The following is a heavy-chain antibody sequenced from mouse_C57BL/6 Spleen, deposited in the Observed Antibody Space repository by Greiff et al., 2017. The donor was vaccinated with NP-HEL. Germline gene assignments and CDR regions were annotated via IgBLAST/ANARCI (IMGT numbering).Heavy chain of an antibody. CDR3: ARGDGSSYAMDY. V-gene: IGHV1-69*01. Sequence: VQLQQSGAELVMPGASVKLSCKASGYTFTSYWMHWVKQRPGQGLEWIGEIDPSDSYTNYNQKFKGKSTLTVDKSSSTAYMQLSSLTSEDSAVYYWARGDGSSYAMDYWGQGTSVTVSS. CDR1: GYTFTSYW. CDR2: IDPSDSYT. D-gene: IGHD1-1*01. J-gene: IGHJ4*01.